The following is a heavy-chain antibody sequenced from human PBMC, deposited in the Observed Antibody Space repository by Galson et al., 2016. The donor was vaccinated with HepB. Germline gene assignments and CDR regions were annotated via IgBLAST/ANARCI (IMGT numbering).Heavy chain of an antibody. CDR3: ARLTWEVLGWFDT. J-gene: IGHJ5*02. Sequence: TLSLTCAVSGDSITRTKFFWGWLRQLPGEALEWIGSISYTGLTNYNPSLQSRVTLSLDTSRNQISLKLTSVTATDTSIYYCARLTWEVLGWFDTWGQGTLVTVSS. V-gene: IGHV4-39*01. D-gene: IGHD1-26*01. CDR2: ISYTGLT. CDR1: GDSITRTKFF.